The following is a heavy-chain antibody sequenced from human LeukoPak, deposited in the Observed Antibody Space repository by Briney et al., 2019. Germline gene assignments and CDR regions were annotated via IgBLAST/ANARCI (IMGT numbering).Heavy chain of an antibody. CDR2: INPNSGGT. J-gene: IGHJ4*02. CDR1: GYTFTGYY. V-gene: IGHV1-2*02. CDR3: ARGYYDILTAYYDGSAG. D-gene: IGHD3-9*01. Sequence: ASVKVSCKASGYTFTGYYMHWVRQAPGQGLEWMGWINPNSGGTNYAQKFQGRVTMTRDTSISTAYMELSRLRSDDTAMYYCARGYYDILTAYYDGSAGWGQGTLVTVSS.